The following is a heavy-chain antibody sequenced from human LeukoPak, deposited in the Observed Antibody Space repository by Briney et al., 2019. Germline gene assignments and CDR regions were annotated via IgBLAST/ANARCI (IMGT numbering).Heavy chain of an antibody. CDR2: ISSSGTI. CDR3: ARGLDTVVTSPFDY. CDR1: GFTFSSYS. V-gene: IGHV3-48*04. D-gene: IGHD4-23*01. Sequence: PGGSLRLSCAVSGFTFSSYSMNWVRQAPGKGLEWISYISSSGTIYYADSVKGRFTISRDNAKNSLYLQMNSLRAEDTAVYYCARGLDTVVTSPFDYWGQGTLVTVSS. J-gene: IGHJ4*02.